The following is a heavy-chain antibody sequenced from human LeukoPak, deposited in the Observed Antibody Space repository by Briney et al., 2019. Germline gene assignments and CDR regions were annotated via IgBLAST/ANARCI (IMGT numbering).Heavy chain of an antibody. CDR3: AREWASYDRSGYYPFDN. V-gene: IGHV3-23*01. J-gene: IGHJ4*02. Sequence: GGSLRLSCAASGFIFSSYSMSWVRQAPGKGLEWVSRITGIDGATYYADSVKGRFTVSRDDSRNTLYLQMNSLRAEDTAIYYCAREWASYDRSGYYPFDNWGQGALVTVSS. CDR1: GFIFSSYS. D-gene: IGHD3-22*01. CDR2: ITGIDGAT.